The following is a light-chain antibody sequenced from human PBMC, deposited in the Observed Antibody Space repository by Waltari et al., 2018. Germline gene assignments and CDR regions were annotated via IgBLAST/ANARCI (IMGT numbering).Light chain of an antibody. V-gene: IGLV1-40*01. CDR3: QSYDSALRNVV. J-gene: IGLJ2*01. Sequence: QSALTQPPSLSGAPGQRPSISCTGTTSTFVAGSAVHSYQQLPGAAPKLLICDNSNPPSGVPDRFSGSKSGTSASLAITGLQADDEADYYCQSYDSALRNVVFGGGTKLTV. CDR2: DNS. CDR1: TSTFVAGSA.